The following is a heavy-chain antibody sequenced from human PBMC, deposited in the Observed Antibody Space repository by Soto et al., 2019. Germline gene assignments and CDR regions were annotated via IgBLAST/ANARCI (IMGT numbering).Heavy chain of an antibody. Sequence: GSGPTLVNPTQTLTLTCTFSGFSLSSSGMCVSWIRQPPGKALEWLALIDWDDDKYYITSLKTRLTISKDTSKNQVVLTMTNMDRVDTATYYCARIRKVPGYSGYNYLDYWGQGTLVTVSS. CDR2: IDWDDDK. CDR3: ARIRKVPGYSGYNYLDY. J-gene: IGHJ4*02. CDR1: GFSLSSSGMC. D-gene: IGHD5-12*01. V-gene: IGHV2-70*01.